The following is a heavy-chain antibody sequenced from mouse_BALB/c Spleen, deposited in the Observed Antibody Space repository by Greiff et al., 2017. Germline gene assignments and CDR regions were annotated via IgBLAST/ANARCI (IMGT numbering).Heavy chain of an antibody. CDR2: IYPGDGDT. V-gene: IGHV1-80*01. Sequence: GQLQQSGAELVRPGSSVKISCKASGYAFSSYWMNWVKQRPGQGLEWIGQIYPGDGDTNYNGKFKGKATLTADKSSSTAYMQLSSLTSEDSAVYFCARMGLDAMDYWGQGTSVTVSS. D-gene: IGHD2-4*01. CDR3: ARMGLDAMDY. J-gene: IGHJ4*01. CDR1: GYAFSSYW.